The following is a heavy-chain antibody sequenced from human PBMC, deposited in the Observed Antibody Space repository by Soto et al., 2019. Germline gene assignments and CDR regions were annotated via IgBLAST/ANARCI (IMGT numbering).Heavy chain of an antibody. V-gene: IGHV3-23*01. J-gene: IGHJ5*02. CDR3: SKGERSVSGKDFGP. Sequence: DVQLLESGGDLAQPGGSLRLSCEASGFTFNNYAIAWVRQAPGKGLEWVSGITSSGAAYYADSVKGRFTISRDNSKNTAHLEMNRLGAGETAVYYCSKGERSVSGKDFGPWGQGTLVTVSS. CDR2: ITSSGAA. D-gene: IGHD6-25*01. CDR1: GFTFNNYA.